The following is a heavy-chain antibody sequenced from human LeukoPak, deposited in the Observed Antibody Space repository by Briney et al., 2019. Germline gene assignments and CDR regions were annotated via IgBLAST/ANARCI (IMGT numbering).Heavy chain of an antibody. CDR2: ISGSGGDT. Sequence: PGGSLRLSCAAFGFTFSSYAMHWVRQAPGKGLEWVSAISGSGGDTYYADSVKGRFTFSRDNSKNTLYLQMNSLRPEDTALYYCAKAVWFGEFDYYFFGLDVWGQGTTVTVSS. V-gene: IGHV3-23*01. CDR1: GFTFSSYA. CDR3: AKAVWFGEFDYYFFGLDV. D-gene: IGHD3-10*01. J-gene: IGHJ6*02.